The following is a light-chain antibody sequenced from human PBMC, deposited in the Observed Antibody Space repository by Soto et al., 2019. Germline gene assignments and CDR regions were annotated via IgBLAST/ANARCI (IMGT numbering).Light chain of an antibody. CDR1: QGISSY. CDR2: AAS. CDR3: QQYYSYTFA. J-gene: IGKJ3*01. V-gene: IGKV1-8*01. Sequence: AIRMTQSPSSLSASTGDRVTITCRASQGISSYLAWYQQKPGKAPKLLIYAASTLQSGVPSRFSGSGSGTDFTLTINWVQSDDFATYYCQQYYSYTFAFGPGTKVDVK.